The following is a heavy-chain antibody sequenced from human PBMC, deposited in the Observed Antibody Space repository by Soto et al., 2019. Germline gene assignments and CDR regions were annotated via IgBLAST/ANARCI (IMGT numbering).Heavy chain of an antibody. V-gene: IGHV1-69*06. D-gene: IGHD4-17*01. CDR3: ARDLAYGGNPPSY. Sequence: QVQLVQSGAEVKKPWSSVKVSCKASGGTFSSYAISWVRQAPGQVLECMGGIIPIFGTANYAQKFQGRVTITADKSTSTAYMELSSLRSEDTAVYYCARDLAYGGNPPSYWGQGTLVTVSS. J-gene: IGHJ4*02. CDR2: IIPIFGTA. CDR1: GGTFSSYA.